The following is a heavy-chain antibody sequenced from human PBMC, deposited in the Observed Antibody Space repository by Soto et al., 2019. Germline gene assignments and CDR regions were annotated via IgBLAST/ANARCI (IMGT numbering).Heavy chain of an antibody. J-gene: IGHJ6*02. Sequence: PSETLSLTCTVSGGSISSSSYYWGWIRQPPGKGLEWTGSIYYSGSTYYNPSLKSRVTISVDTSKNQFSLKLSSVTAADTAVYYCARGRGVLAARLYYYYGMDVWGQGTTVTVSS. CDR3: ARGRGVLAARLYYYYGMDV. CDR2: IYYSGST. CDR1: GGSISSSSYY. D-gene: IGHD6-6*01. V-gene: IGHV4-39*01.